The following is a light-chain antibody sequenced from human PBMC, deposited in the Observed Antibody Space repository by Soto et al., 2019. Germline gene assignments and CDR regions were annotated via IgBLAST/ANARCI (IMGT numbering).Light chain of an antibody. CDR3: QTWCTGIHVV. V-gene: IGLV4-69*01. CDR2: LNSDGSH. CDR1: SGHSSYA. Sequence: QPVLTQSASASASLGASVKLTCTLSSGHSSYAIAWHQQQPEKGPRYLMKLNSDGSHSKGDGIPDRFSGSSSGAERYLTISSLQSEDEADYFCQTWCTGIHVVFGGGTKLTVL. J-gene: IGLJ2*01.